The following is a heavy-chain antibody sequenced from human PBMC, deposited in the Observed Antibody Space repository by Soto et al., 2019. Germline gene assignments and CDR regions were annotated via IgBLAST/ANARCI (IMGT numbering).Heavy chain of an antibody. D-gene: IGHD3-3*01. CDR2: ISSRGSSI. CDR3: ARGYYDFWSGYYISPYGMDV. CDR1: GFTLSDYY. Sequence: GGSLRLSCAVSGFTLSDYYMSWIRQAPGKGLEWVSYISSRGSSIYYADSVKGRFTISRDNAKNSLYLQMNGLRAEDTAVYYCARGYYDFWSGYYISPYGMDVWGQGTTVTVSS. V-gene: IGHV3-11*01. J-gene: IGHJ6*02.